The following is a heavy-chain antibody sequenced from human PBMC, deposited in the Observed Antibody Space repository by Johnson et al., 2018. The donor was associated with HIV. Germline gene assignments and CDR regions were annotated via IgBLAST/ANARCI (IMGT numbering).Heavy chain of an antibody. V-gene: IGHV3-53*01. CDR1: GFTVSSNY. J-gene: IGHJ3*02. CDR3: AKVAVATAAGGVALDI. CDR2: ISSGGRT. D-gene: IGHD6-13*01. Sequence: VQLVESGGGLIQPGGSLRLSCAASGFTVSSNYMSWVRQAPGKGLEWVSVISSGGRTYYADSVKGRLTISRDNSNNILYLQMNSLRVEDTAVYYCAKVAVATAAGGVALDIWGPGTMVTVS.